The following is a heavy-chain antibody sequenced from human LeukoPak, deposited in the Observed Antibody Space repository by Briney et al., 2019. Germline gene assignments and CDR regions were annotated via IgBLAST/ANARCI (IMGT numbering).Heavy chain of an antibody. V-gene: IGHV4-38-2*02. CDR1: GYSISSGYY. CDR2: IHHSGTT. D-gene: IGHD1-26*01. CDR3: ARHPIEGPTRLDFDY. Sequence: SETLSLTCTVSGYSISSGYYWGWIRQPPGKGLEWIGSIHHSGTTYYNPSLKSRVTISVDTSNNQFSLKLGSVTAADTALHYCARHPIEGPTRLDFDYWGQGTLVTVSS. J-gene: IGHJ4*02.